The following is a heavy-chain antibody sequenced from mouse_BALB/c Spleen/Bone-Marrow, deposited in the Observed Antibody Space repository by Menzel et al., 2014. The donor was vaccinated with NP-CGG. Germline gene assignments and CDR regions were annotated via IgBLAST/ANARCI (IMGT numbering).Heavy chain of an antibody. CDR2: IYPGEGDT. CDR3: ARRDCNGSGYVWFAY. CDR1: GYAFSSYW. J-gene: IGHJ3*01. V-gene: IGHV1-80*01. D-gene: IGHD1-1*01. Sequence: VKLMESGAELVRPGSSVKISCKAFGYAFSSYWMNWMKQRPGQGLEWIGQIYPGEGDTNYSGKFKGKATLTADKSSSAAFMQLSSLTSEDSAVYFCARRDCNGSGYVWFAYWGQGTRVTVSA.